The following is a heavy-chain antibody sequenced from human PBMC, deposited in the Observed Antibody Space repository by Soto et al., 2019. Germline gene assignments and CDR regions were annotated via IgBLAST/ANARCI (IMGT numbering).Heavy chain of an antibody. J-gene: IGHJ4*02. CDR2: ISGSDGST. CDR1: GFTFSSYA. Sequence: EVQLLESGGGLVQPGGSLRLSCAASGFTFSSYAMNWVRQAPGKGLEWVSVISGSDGSTYYADSVKGRFTISRDNSKNTLNRQMNSLSAEDTAVYYCARRSSSWYFDYWGQGTLVTVSS. D-gene: IGHD6-13*01. V-gene: IGHV3-23*01. CDR3: ARRSSSWYFDY.